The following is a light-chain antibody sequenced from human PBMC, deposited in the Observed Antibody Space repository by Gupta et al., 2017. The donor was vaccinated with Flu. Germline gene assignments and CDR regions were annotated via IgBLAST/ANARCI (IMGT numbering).Light chain of an antibody. Sequence: TLSLSPGDRATLSCRASQDVYKFLAWYQKKPGQGPRLLIYDASRRATGIPARFSGSGSGTDFTLTITSRGPEDFAFYYCQHRNNGPPEYTFGQGTKLEIK. J-gene: IGKJ2*01. CDR2: DAS. V-gene: IGKV3-11*01. CDR1: QDVYKF. CDR3: QHRNNGPPEYT.